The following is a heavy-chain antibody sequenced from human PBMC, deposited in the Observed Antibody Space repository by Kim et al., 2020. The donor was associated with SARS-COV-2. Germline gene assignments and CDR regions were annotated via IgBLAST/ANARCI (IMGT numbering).Heavy chain of an antibody. CDR3: ARAYYDFWSAYYGWYFDL. Sequence: SETLSLTCAFYGGSFSASSWSWIRQPPGEGLEWIGEINHSGSSNYNPSLKSRVSISLDTSKNQFSLRLTSVTAADTAVYHCARAYYDFWSAYYGWYFDLWVRGTLVTVSS. D-gene: IGHD3-3*01. J-gene: IGHJ2*01. CDR2: INHSGSS. CDR1: GGSFSASS. V-gene: IGHV4-34*01.